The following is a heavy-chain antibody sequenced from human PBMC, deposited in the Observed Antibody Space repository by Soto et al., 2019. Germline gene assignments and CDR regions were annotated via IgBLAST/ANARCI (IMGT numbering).Heavy chain of an antibody. CDR2: LSGSGSSQ. V-gene: IGHV3-11*01. D-gene: IGHD2-15*01. J-gene: IGHJ3*02. CDR1: GFTFSDYY. Sequence: QVQLVESGGGLVKPGGSLRLSCAASGFTFSDYYMRWIRQAPGTGLEWVSYLSGSGSSQYYADSVKGRFTISRDNAKNSLYLQMNSLRAEDTAVYYCAREYCSGGSWYPAAFDSWGQGTMVTVSS. CDR3: AREYCSGGSWYPAAFDS.